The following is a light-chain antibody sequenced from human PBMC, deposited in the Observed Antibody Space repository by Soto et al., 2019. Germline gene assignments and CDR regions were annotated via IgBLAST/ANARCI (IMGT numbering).Light chain of an antibody. Sequence: DIVMTQSPLSLPVTPGEPASISCRSSQSLLHSNGYNYLAWYQQKPGQAPRLLIYDISSRATGIPDRFSGSVSGTDFTLTSTRLEPEDFAVFYCQQYGSSEIIFGQGTRLEIK. CDR2: DIS. V-gene: IGKV3-20*01. CDR3: QQYGSSEII. CDR1: QSLLHSNGYNY. J-gene: IGKJ5*01.